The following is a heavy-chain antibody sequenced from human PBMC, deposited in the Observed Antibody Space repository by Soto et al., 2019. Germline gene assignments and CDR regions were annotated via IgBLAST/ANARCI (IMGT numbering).Heavy chain of an antibody. J-gene: IGHJ4*02. CDR3: ARGVGIAARRVDY. CDR1: GGSISSGGYY. CDR2: IYYSGST. Sequence: QVQLQESGPGLVKPSQTLSLTCTVSGGSISSGGYYWSWIRQHPGKGLEWIGYIYYSGSTYYNPALKSRVTISVDTSKNQFSLKLSSVTAADTAVYYCARGVGIAARRVDYWGQGTLVTVSS. D-gene: IGHD6-6*01. V-gene: IGHV4-31*03.